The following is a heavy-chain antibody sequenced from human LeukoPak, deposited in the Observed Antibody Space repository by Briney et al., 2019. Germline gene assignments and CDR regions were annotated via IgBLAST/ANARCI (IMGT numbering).Heavy chain of an antibody. Sequence: PGRSLRLSCAASGFTFSSYAMHWVRQAPGKGLEWVAVISYDGSNKYYADSVKGRFTISRDNSKNTLYLQMNSLRAEDTAVYYCAREGPSGDYVSGYGMDVWGQGTTATVSS. J-gene: IGHJ6*02. V-gene: IGHV3-30-3*01. CDR2: ISYDGSNK. CDR3: AREGPSGDYVSGYGMDV. D-gene: IGHD4-17*01. CDR1: GFTFSSYA.